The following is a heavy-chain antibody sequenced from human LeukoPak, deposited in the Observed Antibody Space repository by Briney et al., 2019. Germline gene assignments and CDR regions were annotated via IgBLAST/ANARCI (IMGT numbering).Heavy chain of an antibody. V-gene: IGHV3-23*01. CDR3: AKDLTVRGELCY. D-gene: IGHD3-10*01. CDR2: ISRSGGST. Sequence: GGSLRLSCAASGFTFSSYAMSWVRQAPGKGLEWVSAISRSGGSTYYADSVKGRFTISRDNSKNTLYLQMNSLRAEDTAVYYCAKDLTVRGELCYWGQGTLVTVSS. CDR1: GFTFSSYA. J-gene: IGHJ4*02.